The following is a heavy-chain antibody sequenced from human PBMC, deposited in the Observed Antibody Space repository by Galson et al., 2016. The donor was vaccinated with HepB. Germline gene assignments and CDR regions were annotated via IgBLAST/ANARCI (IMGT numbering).Heavy chain of an antibody. CDR3: ARGTKYDAGSPPANHYFAY. CDR1: GDSVSSDSAA. CDR2: AYYRSRWYH. J-gene: IGHJ4*02. D-gene: IGHD1-7*01. Sequence: CAISGDSVSSDSAAWTWIRQSPSRGLEWLGRAYYRSRWYHDYAVSVRSRINIAPDTSKNQFSLHLNSVTPEDTAVYYCARGTKYDAGSPPANHYFAYWGQGTPLTVSS. V-gene: IGHV6-1*01.